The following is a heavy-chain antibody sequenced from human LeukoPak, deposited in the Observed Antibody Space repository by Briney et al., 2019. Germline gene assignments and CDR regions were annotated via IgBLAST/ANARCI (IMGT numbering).Heavy chain of an antibody. V-gene: IGHV4-4*02. J-gene: IGHJ4*02. D-gene: IGHD6-13*01. Sequence: SETLSLTCAVSGDSISSSNWWSWVRQPPGKGLEWIGEIYHSGSTNYNPSLKSRVTISVDKSKNQFSLKLSSVTAADTAVYYCARTPGYSSSWPTLDYWGQGTLVTVSS. CDR3: ARTPGYSSSWPTLDY. CDR2: IYHSGST. CDR1: GDSISSSNW.